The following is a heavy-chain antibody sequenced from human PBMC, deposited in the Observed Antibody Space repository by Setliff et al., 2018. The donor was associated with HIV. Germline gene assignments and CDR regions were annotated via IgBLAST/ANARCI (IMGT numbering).Heavy chain of an antibody. J-gene: IGHJ6*04. CDR1: GFTFSSYA. CDR3: VKDGTPIGRYYQYFHV. CDR2: IRASGSST. V-gene: IGHV3-23*01. D-gene: IGHD1-26*01. Sequence: GGSLRLSCAASGFTFSSYAMNWVRQAPGKSPEWVSGIRASGSSTDYAASVEGRFTISRDNAKNSLFLQMNDLRSEDTAFYYCVKDGTPIGRYYQYFHVWGEGIMVTVSS.